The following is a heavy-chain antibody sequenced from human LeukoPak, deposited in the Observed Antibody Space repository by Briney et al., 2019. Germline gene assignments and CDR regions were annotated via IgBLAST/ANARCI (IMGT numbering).Heavy chain of an antibody. CDR2: INHSGST. CDR1: GFTFSSYA. J-gene: IGHJ4*02. Sequence: GSLRLSCAASGFTFSSYAMSWVRQAPGRGLEWIGEINHSGSTNYNPSLKSRVTISVDTSKNQFSLKLSSVTAADTAVYYCASNSFDYYGSGSYSVDYWGQGTLVTVSS. CDR3: ASNSFDYYGSGSYSVDY. D-gene: IGHD3-10*01. V-gene: IGHV4-34*01.